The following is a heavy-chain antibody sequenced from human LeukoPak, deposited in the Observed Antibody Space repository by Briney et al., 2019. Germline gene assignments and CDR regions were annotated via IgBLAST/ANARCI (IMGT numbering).Heavy chain of an antibody. D-gene: IGHD3-10*01. CDR1: GAIFSNHA. Sequence: GGSLRLSCAASGAIFSNHAMSWVRQAPGKGLEWVSLISGTGVTTYYAASVKGRFTISIDTSKNTLYLQMNSLRAEDPALYSCASTSMVRGVITPFDYWGQGTLVTVSS. CDR2: ISGTGVTT. J-gene: IGHJ4*02. CDR3: ASTSMVRGVITPFDY. V-gene: IGHV3-23*01.